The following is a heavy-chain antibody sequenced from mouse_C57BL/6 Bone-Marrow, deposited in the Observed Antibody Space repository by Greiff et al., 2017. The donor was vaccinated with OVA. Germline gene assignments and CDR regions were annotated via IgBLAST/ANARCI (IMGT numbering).Heavy chain of an antibody. Sequence: EVQLQQSGPELVKPGASVKISCKASGYTFTDYYMNWVKQSHGKSLEWIGDINPNNGGTSYNQKFKGKATLTVDKSSSTAYMELRSLTSEDSAVYYCARSPPLPGGYFDVWGTGTTVTVSS. CDR1: GYTFTDYY. J-gene: IGHJ1*03. CDR3: ARSPPLPGGYFDV. CDR2: INPNNGGT. V-gene: IGHV1-26*01. D-gene: IGHD2-1*01.